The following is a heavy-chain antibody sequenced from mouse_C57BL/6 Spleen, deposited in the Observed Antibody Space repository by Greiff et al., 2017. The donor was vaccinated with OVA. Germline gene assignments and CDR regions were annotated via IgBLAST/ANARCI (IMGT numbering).Heavy chain of an antibody. CDR2: IYPGSGST. Sequence: QVQLQQPGAELVKPGASVKMSCKASGYTFTSYWITWVKQRPGQGLEWIGDIYPGSGSTYYNEKFKSKATLTVDTSSSTAYMQLSSLTSEDSTVYYCARLTPIYYDYDKYFDVWGTGTTVTVSS. CDR3: ARLTPIYYDYDKYFDV. V-gene: IGHV1-55*01. D-gene: IGHD2-4*01. CDR1: GYTFTSYW. J-gene: IGHJ1*03.